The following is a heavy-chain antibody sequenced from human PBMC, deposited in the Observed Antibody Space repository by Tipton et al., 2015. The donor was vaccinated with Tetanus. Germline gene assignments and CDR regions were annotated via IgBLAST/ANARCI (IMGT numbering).Heavy chain of an antibody. V-gene: IGHV5-51*01. CDR1: GHNSRSYW. D-gene: IGHD3-10*01. Sequence: VQLVQSGAEMKKPGESLKISCKASGHNSRSYWVSWVRQMPGKGLEWMGIISPGDSDATYNPTFQGQVTISADKSISTAYLQWTSLKASDTAIYFCARLPKHYSASGSTWGQGTLVTVSS. CDR3: ARLPKHYSASGST. CDR2: ISPGDSDA. J-gene: IGHJ5*02.